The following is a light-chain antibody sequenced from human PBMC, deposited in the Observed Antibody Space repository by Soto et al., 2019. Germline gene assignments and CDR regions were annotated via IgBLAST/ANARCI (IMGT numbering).Light chain of an antibody. Sequence: ALTQPASVSGSPGQSITISCAGTSSDVGSYNLVSWYQNHPGKAPKLMIYEGSKRPSGVSNCFSGSKSGNTASLTISGLQAADEADYFCFSYAGSSTYVFGTGTKVTVL. CDR3: FSYAGSSTYV. J-gene: IGLJ1*01. CDR2: EGS. V-gene: IGLV2-23*01. CDR1: SSDVGSYNL.